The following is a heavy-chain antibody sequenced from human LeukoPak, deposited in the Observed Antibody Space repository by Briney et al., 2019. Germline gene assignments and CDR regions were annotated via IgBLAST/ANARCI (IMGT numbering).Heavy chain of an antibody. CDR2: ISAYNGNT. V-gene: IGHV1-18*01. CDR1: GSSISTYA. D-gene: IGHD3-10*01. J-gene: IGHJ4*02. Sequence: ASVKVSCKTAGSSISTYAISWVRQAPGQGLEWMGWISAYNGNTNYARKLQGRVTMTTDTSTSTAYMELRSLRSDDTAMYYCARNGRVRRVVKDLFEYWGQGTLVAVSS. CDR3: ARNGRVRRVVKDLFEY.